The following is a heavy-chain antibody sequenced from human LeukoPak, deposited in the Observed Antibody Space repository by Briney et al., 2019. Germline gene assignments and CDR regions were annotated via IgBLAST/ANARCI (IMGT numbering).Heavy chain of an antibody. CDR3: ARRPRGVIIKTWFDS. CDR1: GFTFSSYS. CDR2: INHSGSA. J-gene: IGHJ5*01. V-gene: IGHV4-34*01. D-gene: IGHD3-10*01. Sequence: PGGSLRLSCAASGFTFSSYSMNWVRQPPGKGLEWIGEINHSGSANYNPSLKSRVTILLDMSKNQFSLNLSSVTAADTAVYYCARRPRGVIIKTWFDSWGEGTLVTVSS.